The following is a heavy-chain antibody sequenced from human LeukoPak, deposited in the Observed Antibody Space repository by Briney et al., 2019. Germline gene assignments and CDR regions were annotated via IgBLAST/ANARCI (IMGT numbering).Heavy chain of an antibody. Sequence: ASVKVSCKASGGTFGSYAISWVRQAPGQGLEWMGGIIPIFGTANYALKFQGRVTITADESTSTAYMELSSLRSEDTAVYYCARGVSGYYYVGFDYWGQGTLVTVSS. D-gene: IGHD3-22*01. CDR2: IIPIFGTA. J-gene: IGHJ4*02. CDR3: ARGVSGYYYVGFDY. CDR1: GGTFGSYA. V-gene: IGHV1-69*13.